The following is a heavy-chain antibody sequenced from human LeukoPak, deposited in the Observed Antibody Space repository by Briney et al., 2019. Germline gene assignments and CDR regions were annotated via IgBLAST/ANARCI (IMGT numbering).Heavy chain of an antibody. CDR3: AKDRLLNCRGDCYIFDY. CDR1: GFTFSSYG. Sequence: GGSLRLSCAASGFTFSSYGMSWVRQAPGKGLEWVSSISGSGDSTFYADSVKGRFSISRDNSKNTLYLQVNGLRTEDTAVYYCAKDRLLNCRGDCYIFDYWGQGTVVTVSS. V-gene: IGHV3-23*01. D-gene: IGHD2-21*02. CDR2: ISGSGDST. J-gene: IGHJ4*02.